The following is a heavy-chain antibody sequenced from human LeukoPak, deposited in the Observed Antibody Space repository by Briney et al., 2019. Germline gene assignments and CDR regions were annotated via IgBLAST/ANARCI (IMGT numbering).Heavy chain of an antibody. CDR1: GFTLSSYW. D-gene: IGHD2-8*01. CDR3: ARDNVWFGS. Sequence: SGWSLRLSCAASGFTLSSYWMHWVRQYPGKGLVWVSRITSDGSGTSYADSVKGRFTISRDNAKNTLYLQMNSLRAEDTAVYYCARDNVWFGSWGQGILVTVSS. J-gene: IGHJ5*01. V-gene: IGHV3-74*01. CDR2: ITSDGSGT.